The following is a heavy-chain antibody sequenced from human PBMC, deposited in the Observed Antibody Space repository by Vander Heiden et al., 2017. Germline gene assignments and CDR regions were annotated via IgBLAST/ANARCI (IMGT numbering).Heavy chain of an antibody. D-gene: IGHD6-6*01. CDR1: GGSFSGYY. CDR3: ARDYGSSSD. Sequence: QVQLQQGRAGLLRPSETLSLTCAVSGGSFSGYYWSWVRQPPGKGLEWIGQINLSGGTNYNPSLKSRVTISVDTSKNQFSLKVNSVTAADTAVYYCARDYGSSSDWGQGTLVTVSS. V-gene: IGHV4-34*01. J-gene: IGHJ4*02. CDR2: INLSGGT.